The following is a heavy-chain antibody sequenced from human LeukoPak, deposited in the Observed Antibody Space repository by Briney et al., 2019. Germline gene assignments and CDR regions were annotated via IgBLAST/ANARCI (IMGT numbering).Heavy chain of an antibody. CDR3: ARVPDLTGLDY. CDR2: INPNSGGT. D-gene: IGHD3-9*01. J-gene: IGHJ4*02. V-gene: IGHV1-2*06. Sequence: ASVKVSCKASGYPFTGYYMHWVRQAPGQGLEWMGRINPNSGGTNYAQKFQGRVTMTRDTSISTAYMELSRLRSDDTAVYYCARVPDLTGLDYWGQGTLVTVSS. CDR1: GYPFTGYY.